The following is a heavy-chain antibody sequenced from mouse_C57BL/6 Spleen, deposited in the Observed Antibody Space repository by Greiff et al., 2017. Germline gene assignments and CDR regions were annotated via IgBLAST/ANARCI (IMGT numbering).Heavy chain of an antibody. CDR3: GRGSIYDGYYGFAY. CDR2: IHPNSGST. V-gene: IGHV1-64*01. D-gene: IGHD2-3*01. CDR1: GYTFTSYW. Sequence: QVQLKQPGAELVKPGASVKLSCKASGYTFTSYWMHWVKQRPGQGLEWIGMIHPNSGSTNYNEKFKSKATLTVDKSSSTAYMQLSSLTSEDSAVYYCGRGSIYDGYYGFAYWGQGTLVTVSA. J-gene: IGHJ3*01.